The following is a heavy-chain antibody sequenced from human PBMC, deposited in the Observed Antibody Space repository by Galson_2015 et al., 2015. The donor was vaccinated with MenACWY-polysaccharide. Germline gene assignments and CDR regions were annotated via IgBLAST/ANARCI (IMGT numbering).Heavy chain of an antibody. CDR3: VKARGGYVVTAYFDY. CDR2: ISWNSGRK. D-gene: IGHD2-21*02. CDR1: GFNFDDYA. Sequence: SLRLSCAPSGFNFDDYAVHWVRPVPGKGLEWVSGISWNSGRKEYAESVEGRFVISRDNAKKSLYLQMNSLRIEDTALYYCVKARGGYVVTAYFDYWGQGTLVTVSS. V-gene: IGHV3-9*01. J-gene: IGHJ4*02.